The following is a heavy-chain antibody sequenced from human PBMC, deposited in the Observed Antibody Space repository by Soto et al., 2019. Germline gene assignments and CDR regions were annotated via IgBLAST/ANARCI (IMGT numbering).Heavy chain of an antibody. V-gene: IGHV3-72*01. CDR2: SRNQANGYST. D-gene: IGHD3-22*01. CDR3: VRDTYFSDSSSYTRCFDF. Sequence: PGGSLRLSCSVSGFTLSDHYIDWVRQAPGKGLEWVGRSRNQANGYSTIYAASVKGRFTTSRDDSKNLVYLQMESLRTEETAVYYCVRDTYFSDSSSYTRCFDFWGQGALVTVSP. CDR1: GFTLSDHY. J-gene: IGHJ4*02.